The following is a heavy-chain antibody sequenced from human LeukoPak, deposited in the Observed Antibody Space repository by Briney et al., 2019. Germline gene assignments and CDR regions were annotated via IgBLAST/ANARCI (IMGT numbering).Heavy chain of an antibody. D-gene: IGHD2-15*01. J-gene: IGHJ6*02. CDR2: ISAYNGNT. V-gene: IGHV1-18*01. CDR1: RYTFTSYG. CDR3: ARVNVYCSGGSCYSSYGMDV. Sequence: ASVRVSCKASRYTFTSYGISWVRQAPGQGVEWMGWISAYNGNTNYAQKLHSRVTMTTDTSTSTAYMELRSLRSGDTAVYYCARVNVYCSGGSCYSSYGMDVWGQGTTVTVSS.